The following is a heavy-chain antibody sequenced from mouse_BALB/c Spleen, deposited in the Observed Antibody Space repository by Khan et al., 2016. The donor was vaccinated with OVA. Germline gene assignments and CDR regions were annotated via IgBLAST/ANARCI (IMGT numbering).Heavy chain of an antibody. V-gene: IGHV2-3*01. CDR1: GFSLTSHG. CDR3: AKWGDVYAVDY. Sequence: QMQLEESGPGLVAPSQSLSITCTVPGFSLTSHGVNWGRQPLGKGLEWLGGLLGDGSINNHSALISRLSISKDNSKSQLFLRLNSLQTDNTATYCGAKWGDVYAVDYWGQGTSVTVSS. J-gene: IGHJ4*01. CDR2: LLGDGSI. D-gene: IGHD2-13*01.